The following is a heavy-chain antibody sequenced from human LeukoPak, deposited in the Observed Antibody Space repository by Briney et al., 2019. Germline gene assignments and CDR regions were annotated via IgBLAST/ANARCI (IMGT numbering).Heavy chain of an antibody. V-gene: IGHV3-74*01. CDR2: INSDGSST. D-gene: IGHD7-27*01. CDR3: ARDDWGMYYFDY. CDR1: GFTFSSYW. J-gene: IGHJ4*02. Sequence: GRSLRLSCAASGFTFSSYWMHWVRQAPGPGLVWVSRINSDGSSTSYADSVKGRFTISRDNAKNTLYLPMNSLRAEDTAVYYCARDDWGMYYFDYWGQGTLVTVSS.